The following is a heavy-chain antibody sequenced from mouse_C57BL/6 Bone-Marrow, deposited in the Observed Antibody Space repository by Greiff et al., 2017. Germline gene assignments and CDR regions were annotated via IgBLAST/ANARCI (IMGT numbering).Heavy chain of an antibody. CDR3: AREGYGNYLYYAMDY. D-gene: IGHD2-10*02. CDR2: INPSTGGT. CDR1: GYSFTGYY. Sequence: VQLQQSGPELVKPGASVKISCKASGYSFTGYYMNWVKQSPEKSLEWIGEINPSTGGTTYNQKFKAKATLTVDKSSSTAYMQLKSLTSEDSAVYYCAREGYGNYLYYAMDYWGQGTSVTVSS. J-gene: IGHJ4*01. V-gene: IGHV1-42*01.